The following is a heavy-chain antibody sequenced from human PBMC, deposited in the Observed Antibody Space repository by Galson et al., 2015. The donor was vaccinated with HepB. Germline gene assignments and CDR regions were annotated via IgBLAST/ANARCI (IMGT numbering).Heavy chain of an antibody. V-gene: IGHV7-4-1*02. CDR3: ARLKRGSARDYYYGMDV. CDR1: GYTFTSYA. J-gene: IGHJ6*02. Sequence: SVKVSCKASGYTFTSYAMNWVRQAPGQGLEWMGWINTNTGNPTYAQGLTGRFVFSLDTSVSTAYLQISSLKAEDTAVYYCARLKRGSARDYYYGMDVWGQGTTVTVSS. D-gene: IGHD3-10*01. CDR2: INTNTGNP.